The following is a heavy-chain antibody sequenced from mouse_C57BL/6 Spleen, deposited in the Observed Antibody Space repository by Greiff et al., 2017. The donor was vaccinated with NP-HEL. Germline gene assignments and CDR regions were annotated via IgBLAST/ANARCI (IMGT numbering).Heavy chain of an antibody. Sequence: QVQLQQSGAELVRPGTSVKVSCKASGYAFTNYLIEWVKQRPGQGLAWIGVINPGSGGTNYNEKFKGKATLTADKSSSTAYMKLSSLTSEDSAVYFCARHQGTTAGAMDYWGQGTSVTVSS. J-gene: IGHJ4*01. V-gene: IGHV1-54*01. CDR2: INPGSGGT. D-gene: IGHD1-2*01. CDR3: ARHQGTTAGAMDY. CDR1: GYAFTNYL.